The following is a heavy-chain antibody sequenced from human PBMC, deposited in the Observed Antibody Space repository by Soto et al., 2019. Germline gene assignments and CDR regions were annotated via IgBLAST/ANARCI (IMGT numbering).Heavy chain of an antibody. V-gene: IGHV3-48*04. Sequence: EVQLVESGGGLVQPGGSLRLSCAASGFTFSLYSMSWVRQAPGKGLEWVSYISRSSTGIHYADSVRGRFTISRDDFTNLMHLQMNRLRAGDTAVYYCARAVIWGLDVWGQGPTVCISS. CDR1: GFTFSLYS. J-gene: IGHJ6*01. CDR2: ISRSSTGI. CDR3: ARAVIWGLDV. D-gene: IGHD3-16*02.